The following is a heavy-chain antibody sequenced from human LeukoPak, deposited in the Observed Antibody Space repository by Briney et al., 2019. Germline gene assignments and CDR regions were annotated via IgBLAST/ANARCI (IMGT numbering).Heavy chain of an antibody. CDR3: AKPGYSGAWYVFDS. CDR2: ISGEDGRT. J-gene: IGHJ4*02. V-gene: IGHV3-23*01. D-gene: IGHD6-19*01. CDR1: GFTFNTYA. Sequence: GGSLRLSCAASGFTFNTYALNWVRQAPGKGLEWVSVISGEDGRTYYADSVKGRFTISRDNSKNTLYLQMDSLRADDTAVYYCAKPGYSGAWYVFDSWGQGTLVTVSS.